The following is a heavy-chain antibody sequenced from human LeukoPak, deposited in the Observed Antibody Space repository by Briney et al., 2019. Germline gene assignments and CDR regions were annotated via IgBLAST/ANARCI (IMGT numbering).Heavy chain of an antibody. Sequence: GGSLRLSCAASGFTFSSYAMHWLRQAPGKGLEWVAVISYDGSNKYYADSVKGRFTISRDNSKNTLYLQMNSLRAEDTAVYYCARSRYNWNDQINYYYYGMDVWGQGTTVTVSS. D-gene: IGHD1-1*01. CDR1: GFTFSSYA. CDR3: ARSRYNWNDQINYYYYGMDV. CDR2: ISYDGSNK. J-gene: IGHJ6*02. V-gene: IGHV3-30-3*01.